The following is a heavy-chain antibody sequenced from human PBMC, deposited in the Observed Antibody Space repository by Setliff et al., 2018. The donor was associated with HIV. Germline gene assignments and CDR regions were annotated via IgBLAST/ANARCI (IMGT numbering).Heavy chain of an antibody. CDR2: IYSSGSP. Sequence: KTSETLSLTCTVYGASISNSNSYWGWIRQPPGKRLEWLGSIYSSGSPSYNPSLSSRLTISVDTSKNHVSLRLSSVTAADTAVYYCARDGSLSMYYYDSSGYYSAFAYWGQGTLVTVSS. CDR1: GASISNSNSY. CDR3: ARDGSLSMYYYDSSGYYSAFAY. D-gene: IGHD3-22*01. J-gene: IGHJ4*02. V-gene: IGHV4-39*02.